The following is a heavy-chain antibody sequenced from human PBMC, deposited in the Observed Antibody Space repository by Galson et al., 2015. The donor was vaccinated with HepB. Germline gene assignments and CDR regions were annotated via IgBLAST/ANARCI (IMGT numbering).Heavy chain of an antibody. V-gene: IGHV2-5*02. CDR2: IYWDDDK. CDR3: AHRQQRGGSGTNFDY. Sequence: PALVKPTQTLTLTCTFSGFSLTTSGVGVGWIRQPPGKALEWLALIYWDDDKRYSPSLKSRLTITKDTSKNQVVLTMTNMDPVDTATYYCAHRQQRGGSGTNFDYWGQGTLVTVSS. D-gene: IGHD3-10*01. CDR1: GFSLTTSGVG. J-gene: IGHJ4*02.